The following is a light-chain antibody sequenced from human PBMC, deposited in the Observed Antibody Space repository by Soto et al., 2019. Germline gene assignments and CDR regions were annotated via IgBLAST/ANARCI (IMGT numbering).Light chain of an antibody. V-gene: IGKV1-17*01. CDR2: AAS. J-gene: IGKJ5*01. CDR1: LRIRND. CDR3: QQYNSYSYT. Sequence: IQMTQYTPSLSASVGDRVTITCRASLRIRNDLGWYQHKPGKAPKRLIYAASSLQSGVPSRFSGSGSGTEFTLTISGLQPDDFASYYCQQYNSYSYTLGHGTRLEIK.